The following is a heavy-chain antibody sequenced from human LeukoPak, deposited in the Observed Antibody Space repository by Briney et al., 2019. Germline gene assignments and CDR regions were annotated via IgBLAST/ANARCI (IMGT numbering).Heavy chain of an antibody. Sequence: LGESLKISCKGSGYSFTSYCIGWVRQMPGKGLEWMGIIYPGDSDTRYSPSFQGQVTISADKSISTAYLQWSSLKASDTAMYYCARLVCSSTSCQFDYWGQGTLVTVSS. V-gene: IGHV5-51*01. CDR1: GYSFTSYC. J-gene: IGHJ4*02. CDR3: ARLVCSSTSCQFDY. D-gene: IGHD2-2*01. CDR2: IYPGDSDT.